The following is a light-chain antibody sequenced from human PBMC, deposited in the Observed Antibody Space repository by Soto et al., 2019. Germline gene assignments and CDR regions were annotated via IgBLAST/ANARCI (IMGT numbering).Light chain of an antibody. CDR1: QGISRW. V-gene: IGKV1-12*01. CDR3: QQDYNFPFT. CDR2: AAS. Sequence: DIQMTQSPSSVSASVGDRITITCRASQGISRWLAWYQQKPGRAPKLLIYAASNLQTGVPSRFSGSGSGTDFTLTITSLQDEDFETYPCQQDYNFPFTLGPGTKVDIK. J-gene: IGKJ3*01.